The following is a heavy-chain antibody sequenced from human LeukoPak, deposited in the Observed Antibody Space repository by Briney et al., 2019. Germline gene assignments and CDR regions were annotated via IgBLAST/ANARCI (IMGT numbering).Heavy chain of an antibody. CDR1: GFTFSSYE. V-gene: IGHV3-48*03. CDR3: ARVPTVGSGGYKFDY. Sequence: GGSLRLSCAASGFTFSSYEMNWVRQAPGKGLEWVSYTSSSGSTIYYADSVKGRFTISRDNAKKSLYLQMNSLRAADTAVYYCARVPTVGSGGYKFDYWGQGTLVTVSS. D-gene: IGHD2-15*01. CDR2: TSSSGSTI. J-gene: IGHJ4*02.